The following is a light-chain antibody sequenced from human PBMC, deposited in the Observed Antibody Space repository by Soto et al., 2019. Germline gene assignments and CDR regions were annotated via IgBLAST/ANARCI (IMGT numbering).Light chain of an antibody. J-gene: IGLJ1*01. CDR3: ISYAGSNNFGV. CDR1: SSDVGGYNY. Sequence: QSALTHPPSASGSPGQSVTISCTGTSSDVGGYNYVSWYQQHPGKAPKLMIYEVSQRPSGVPDRVSGSKSCNTASLTVSGLQADYDADYYCISYAGSNNFGVFGTGTTLTV. V-gene: IGLV2-8*01. CDR2: EVS.